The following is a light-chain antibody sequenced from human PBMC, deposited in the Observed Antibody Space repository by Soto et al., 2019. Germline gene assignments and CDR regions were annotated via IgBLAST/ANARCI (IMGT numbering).Light chain of an antibody. CDR1: QTINNW. J-gene: IGKJ1*01. V-gene: IGKV1-5*01. CDR3: QQYNTYPWP. Sequence: DIQMTQSPSTLSASVGDRVTITCRASQTINNWLAWYQQKPGKAPKILIYDASSLESGVPSRFSGSGSGTEFTLTISSLQPDDFTTYFCQQYNTYPWPFGQGTKVEIK. CDR2: DAS.